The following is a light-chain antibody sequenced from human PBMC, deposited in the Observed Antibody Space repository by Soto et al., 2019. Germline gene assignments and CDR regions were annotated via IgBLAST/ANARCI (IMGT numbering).Light chain of an antibody. CDR1: QSINSE. CDR2: GAS. Sequence: EIVMTQSPATLSLSPGERAALSCRASQSINSELAWYQQKPGQPPRLLIYGASTRATGVPARFTGSESGSECTLTISVLQSEDFAVYYCQQGHNWPLTFGQGTRLEI. CDR3: QQGHNWPLT. V-gene: IGKV3-15*01. J-gene: IGKJ2*01.